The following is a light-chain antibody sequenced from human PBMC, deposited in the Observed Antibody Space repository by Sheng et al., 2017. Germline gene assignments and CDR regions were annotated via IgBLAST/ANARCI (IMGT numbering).Light chain of an antibody. CDR1: SSDVGSYNL. V-gene: IGLV2-23*02. J-gene: IGLJ3*02. CDR2: DVS. CDR3: CSYAGSSTWV. Sequence: QSALTQPASVSGSPGQSITISCTGTSSDVGSYNLVSWYQQHPGKVPKLMIYDVSKRPSGVSNRFSGSKSGNTASLTISGLQAEDEADYYCCSYAGSSTWVFGGGTKLTVL.